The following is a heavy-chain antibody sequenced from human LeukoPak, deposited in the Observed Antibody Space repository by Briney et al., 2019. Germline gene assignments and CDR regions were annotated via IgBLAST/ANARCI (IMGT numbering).Heavy chain of an antibody. D-gene: IGHD4-17*01. CDR3: AKEIWPTVTTPGHTHFDY. J-gene: IGHJ4*02. Sequence: GGSLRLSCAASGFIFSSCGMHWVRQAPGKGLEWVAFIRHDENDENNKYYADSVKGRFTISRDNFKNTLFLQMNSLRVEDTAVYYCAKEIWPTVTTPGHTHFDYWGQGTLVTVSS. CDR1: GFIFSSCG. V-gene: IGHV3-30*02. CDR2: IRHDENDENNK.